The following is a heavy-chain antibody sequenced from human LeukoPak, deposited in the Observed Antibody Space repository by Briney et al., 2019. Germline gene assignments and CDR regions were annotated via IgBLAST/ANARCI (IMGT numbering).Heavy chain of an antibody. V-gene: IGHV3-49*04. CDR1: GFTFSSYS. CDR3: TRYFWDTAMFTDY. J-gene: IGHJ4*02. CDR2: IRSKVYGGTT. Sequence: GGSLRLSCAASGFTFSSYSMNWVRQAPGKGLEWVGFIRSKVYGGTTEYAASVKGRFTISRDDSKSIAYLEMNSLKTEDTAVYYCTRYFWDTAMFTDYWGQGTLVTVSS. D-gene: IGHD5-18*01.